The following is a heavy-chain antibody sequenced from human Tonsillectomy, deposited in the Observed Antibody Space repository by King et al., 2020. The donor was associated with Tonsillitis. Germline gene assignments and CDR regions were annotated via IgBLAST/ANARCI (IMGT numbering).Heavy chain of an antibody. Sequence: LTLKESGPTLVKPTQTLTLTCTFSGFSLSTSGVGVVWIRQPPGKALEWLALIDWDDDKNYSPSLKSRLTITKDTPKNQVVLTMTNMDPVDTATYYCARVVPASLFDHWGQGTLVTVSS. J-gene: IGHJ4*02. CDR2: IDWDDDK. V-gene: IGHV2-5*02. CDR3: ARVVPASLFDH. CDR1: GFSLSTSGVG. D-gene: IGHD2-2*01.